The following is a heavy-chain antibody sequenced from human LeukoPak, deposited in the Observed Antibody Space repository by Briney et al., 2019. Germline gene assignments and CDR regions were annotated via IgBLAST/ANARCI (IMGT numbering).Heavy chain of an antibody. CDR1: GYTFTGYY. Sequence: ASVKVSCKASGYTFTGYYMHWVRQAPGQGPEWMGWINPNSGGTNYAQKFQGRVTMTRDTSISTAYMELSRLRSDDTAVYYCARVISQATSSFDYWGQGTLVPVSS. J-gene: IGHJ4*02. D-gene: IGHD5-12*01. CDR2: INPNSGGT. V-gene: IGHV1-2*02. CDR3: ARVISQATSSFDY.